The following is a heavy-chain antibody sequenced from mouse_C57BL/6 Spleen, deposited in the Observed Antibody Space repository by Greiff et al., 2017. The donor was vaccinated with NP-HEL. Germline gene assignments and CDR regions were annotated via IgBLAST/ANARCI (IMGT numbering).Heavy chain of an antibody. CDR3: TTVVAPYYAMDY. V-gene: IGHV14-4*01. Sequence: VQLKQSGAELVRPGASVKLSCTASGFNIKDDYMHWVKQRPEQGLEWIGWIDPENGDTEYASKFQGKATITADTSSNTAYLQLSSLTSEDTAVYYCTTVVAPYYAMDYWGQGTSVTVSS. J-gene: IGHJ4*01. D-gene: IGHD1-1*01. CDR2: IDPENGDT. CDR1: GFNIKDDY.